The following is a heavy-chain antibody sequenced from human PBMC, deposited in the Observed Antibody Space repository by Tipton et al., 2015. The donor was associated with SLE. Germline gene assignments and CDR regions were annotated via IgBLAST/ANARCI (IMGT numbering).Heavy chain of an antibody. CDR2: INHSGST. J-gene: IGHJ6*02. V-gene: IGHV4-39*07. CDR1: GGSISSGGYY. Sequence: TLSLTCTVSGGSISSGGYYWSWIRQPPGKGLEWIGEINHSGSTNYNPSLKSRVSISVDTSKNQFSLKLSSVTAADTAVYYCARKDTTMVWGDYYYGMDVWGQGTTVTVSS. D-gene: IGHD5-18*01. CDR3: ARKDTTMVWGDYYYGMDV.